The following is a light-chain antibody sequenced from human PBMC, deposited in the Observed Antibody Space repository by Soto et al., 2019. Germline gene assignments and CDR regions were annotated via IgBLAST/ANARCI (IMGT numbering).Light chain of an antibody. CDR1: QSISTN. CDR2: DAS. Sequence: EIAMTQSPATLSVSPGERATLSCRASQSISTNLARYQQRPGQAPRLLIYDASTRATGIPARFSGSGSGTEFTLTISSLQSEDFAVYYCQQYTNWRTFGQGTKVDIK. V-gene: IGKV3-15*01. CDR3: QQYTNWRT. J-gene: IGKJ1*01.